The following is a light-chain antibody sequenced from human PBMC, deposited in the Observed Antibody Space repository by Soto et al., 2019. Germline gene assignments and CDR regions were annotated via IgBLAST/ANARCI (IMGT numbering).Light chain of an antibody. J-gene: IGKJ4*01. Sequence: EIVLTQSPATLSLSPGERATLSCRASQSVSSYLAWYQQKPGQPPRLLIYDAANRATGIPARFSGSGSGTEFTLTISSLEPEDFAVYYWQQRSNWPPLTFGGGTKVEIK. CDR3: QQRSNWPPLT. CDR2: DAA. CDR1: QSVSSY. V-gene: IGKV3-11*01.